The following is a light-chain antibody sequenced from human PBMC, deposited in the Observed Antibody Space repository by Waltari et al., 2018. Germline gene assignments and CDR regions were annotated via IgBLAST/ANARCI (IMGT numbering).Light chain of an antibody. CDR3: QNHERLPAK. Sequence: SCKARQSVSKYLAWYQQRPGQAPRLLIYAASTRATGIPDRFSGSGSGTDFSLTISRLEPEDFAVYYCQNHERLPAKFCQGTKVEIK. V-gene: IGKV3-11*01. CDR2: AAS. CDR1: QSVSKY. J-gene: IGKJ1*01.